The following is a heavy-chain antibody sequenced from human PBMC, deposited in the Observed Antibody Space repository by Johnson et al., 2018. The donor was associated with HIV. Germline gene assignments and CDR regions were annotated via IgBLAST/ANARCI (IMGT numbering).Heavy chain of an antibody. D-gene: IGHD1-20*01. Sequence: QVQLVESGGGVVQPGRSLRLSCAASGFTFSSYAMHWVRQAPGKGLEWVAVISSDGRNKYYADSVKGRFTISRDNANTSLYLQMNSLRAEDTALYYCARDRTITGNDPFDIWGQGTMVTVSS. CDR1: GFTFSSYA. CDR2: ISSDGRNK. CDR3: ARDRTITGNDPFDI. V-gene: IGHV3-30-3*01. J-gene: IGHJ3*02.